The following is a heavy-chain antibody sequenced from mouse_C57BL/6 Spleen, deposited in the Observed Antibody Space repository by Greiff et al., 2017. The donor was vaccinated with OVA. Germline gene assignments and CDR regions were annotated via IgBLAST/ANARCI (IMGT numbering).Heavy chain of an antibody. CDR2: ISSGSSTI. V-gene: IGHV5-17*01. D-gene: IGHD1-1*01. CDR3: ARGGTTRYYYAMDY. Sequence: EVKLVESGGGLVKPGGSLKLSCAASGFTFSDYGMHWVRQAPEKGLEWVAYISSGSSTIYYADTVKGRFTISRDNAKNTLFLQITSLRSEDTAMYYCARGGTTRYYYAMDYWGQGTSVTVSS. J-gene: IGHJ4*01. CDR1: GFTFSDYG.